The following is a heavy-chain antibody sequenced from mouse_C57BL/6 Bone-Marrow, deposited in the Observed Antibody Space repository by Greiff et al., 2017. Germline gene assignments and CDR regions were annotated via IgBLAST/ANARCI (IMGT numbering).Heavy chain of an antibody. J-gene: IGHJ1*03. CDR1: GYTFTSYD. V-gene: IGHV1-85*01. CDR3: ARDYGSSYSYFDV. CDR2: IYPRDGST. D-gene: IGHD1-1*01. Sequence: QVQLQQSGPELVKPGASVKLSCKASGYTFTSYDINWVKQRPGQGLEWIGWIYPRDGSTKYNEKFKGKATLTVDTSSSTAYMELHSLTAEDSAVYFCARDYGSSYSYFDVWGTGTTVTVSS.